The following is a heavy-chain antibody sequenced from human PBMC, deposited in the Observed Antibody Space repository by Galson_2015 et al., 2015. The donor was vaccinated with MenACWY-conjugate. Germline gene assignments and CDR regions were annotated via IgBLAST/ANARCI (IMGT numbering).Heavy chain of an antibody. CDR3: ARGSDFDY. J-gene: IGHJ4*02. CDR2: ISSSSSYT. Sequence: SLRLSCAASGFTSSDYYMSWIRQAPGKGLEWVSYISSSSSYTNYADSVRGRFTISRDNAKNLLYMQLNSLGVEDTAVYYCARGSDFDYWGQGTLVTVSS. CDR1: GFTSSDYY. D-gene: IGHD2-15*01. V-gene: IGHV3-11*06.